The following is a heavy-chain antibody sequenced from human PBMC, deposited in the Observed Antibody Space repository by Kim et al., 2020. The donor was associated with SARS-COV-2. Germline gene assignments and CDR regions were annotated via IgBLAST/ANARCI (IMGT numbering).Heavy chain of an antibody. Sequence: SVKVSCKASGGTFSSYAISWVRQAPGQGLEWMGGIIPIFGTANYAQKFQGRVTITADESTSTAYMELSSLRSEDTAVYYCATDYYDSSGPINGSAAFDIWGQGTMVTVSS. CDR2: IIPIFGTA. CDR3: ATDYYDSSGPINGSAAFDI. CDR1: GGTFSSYA. D-gene: IGHD3-22*01. V-gene: IGHV1-69*13. J-gene: IGHJ3*02.